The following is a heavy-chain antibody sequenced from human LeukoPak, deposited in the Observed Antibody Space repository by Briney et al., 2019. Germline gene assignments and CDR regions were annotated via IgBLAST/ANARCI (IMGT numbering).Heavy chain of an antibody. J-gene: IGHJ6*03. CDR3: ARDNGGTAMAYYYYYYMDV. CDR2: ISSNGGST. CDR1: GFTFSSYA. D-gene: IGHD5-18*01. V-gene: IGHV3-64*01. Sequence: PGGTLRLSCAASGFTFSSYAMHWVRQAPGKGLEYVSAISSNGGSTYYANSVKGRFTISRDNSKNTLYLQMGSLRADDMAVYYCARDNGGTAMAYYYYYYMDVWGKGTTVTIPS.